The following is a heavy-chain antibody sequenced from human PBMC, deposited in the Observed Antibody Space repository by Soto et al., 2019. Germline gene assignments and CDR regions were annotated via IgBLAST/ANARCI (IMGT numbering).Heavy chain of an antibody. D-gene: IGHD3-22*01. CDR2: INPNSGGT. J-gene: IGHJ4*02. CDR3: ARAASDSSGYYYYNY. CDR1: GYTFTVYY. Sequence: ASVKGSCKASGYTFTVYYMHWVRQAPGQGLEWMGWINPNSGGTNYAQKFQGRVTMTRDTSISTAYMELSRLRSDDTAVYYCARAASDSSGYYYYNYWGQGPLVTVPS. V-gene: IGHV1-2*02.